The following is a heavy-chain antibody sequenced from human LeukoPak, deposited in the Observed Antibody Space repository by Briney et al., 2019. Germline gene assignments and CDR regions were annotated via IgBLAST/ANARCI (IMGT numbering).Heavy chain of an antibody. Sequence: GGSLRLSCAASGFTFDDYAMHWVRQAPGKGLEWVSGISWNSGSIGYADSVKGRFTISRDNAKNSLYLQMNSLRAEDTALYYCAKLHTKNSYSSGDYFDYWGQGTLVTVSS. CDR2: ISWNSGSI. J-gene: IGHJ4*02. CDR3: AKLHTKNSYSSGDYFDY. V-gene: IGHV3-9*01. CDR1: GFTFDDYA. D-gene: IGHD6-19*01.